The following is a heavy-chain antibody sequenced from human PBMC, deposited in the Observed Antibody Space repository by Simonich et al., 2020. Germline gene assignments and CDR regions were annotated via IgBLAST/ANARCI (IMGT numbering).Heavy chain of an antibody. CDR2: ISPGDSDT. J-gene: IGHJ3*02. D-gene: IGHD1-1*01. V-gene: IGHV5-51*01. CDR1: GYSFTRYW. Sequence: EVQLVQSGAEVKKPGESLKISCKGSGYSFTRYWIGWVRQMPGKGLEWSGIISPGDSDTRNRPSFQGQVTISADKSISTASLQWSSLKASDTAMYYCARQLNDFDIWGQGTMVTVSS. CDR3: ARQLNDFDI.